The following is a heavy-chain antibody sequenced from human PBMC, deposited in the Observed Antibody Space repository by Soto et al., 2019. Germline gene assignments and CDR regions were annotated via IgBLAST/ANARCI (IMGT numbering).Heavy chain of an antibody. D-gene: IGHD3-22*01. Sequence: SVKVSCKASGGTFSSYAISWVRQAPGQGLEWMGGIIPIFGTANYAQKFQGRVTITADESTGTAYMELSSLRSEDTAVYYCARDRYYYDSSGYYTNWFDPWGQGTLVTVSS. J-gene: IGHJ5*02. V-gene: IGHV1-69*13. CDR1: GGTFSSYA. CDR2: IIPIFGTA. CDR3: ARDRYYYDSSGYYTNWFDP.